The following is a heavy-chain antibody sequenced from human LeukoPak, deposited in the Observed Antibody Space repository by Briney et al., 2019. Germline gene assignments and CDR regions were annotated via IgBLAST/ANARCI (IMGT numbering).Heavy chain of an antibody. CDR1: GDSVSINSAA. CDR2: TYYKSKWHN. Sequence: SQTLSLTCAISGDSVSINSAAWNWIRQSPSRGLEWLGRTYYKSKWHNDYAVSVKSRITINPDTSKNQFSLQLNSVTPEDTAVYYCARDRVSVAGPHYYYYYGMDVWGQGTTVTVSS. D-gene: IGHD6-19*01. J-gene: IGHJ6*02. CDR3: ARDRVSVAGPHYYYYYGMDV. V-gene: IGHV6-1*01.